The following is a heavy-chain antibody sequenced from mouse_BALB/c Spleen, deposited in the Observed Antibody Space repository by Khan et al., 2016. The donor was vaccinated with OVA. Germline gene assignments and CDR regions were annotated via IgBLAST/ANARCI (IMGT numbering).Heavy chain of an antibody. V-gene: IGHV1-22*01. CDR2: FNPNNGGT. CDR3: ARRDYYAYNWYFDV. CDR1: GYTFTEYT. D-gene: IGHD1-2*01. Sequence: DVQLQESGPELVKPGASVKISCKTSGYTFTEYTMHWVKQSHGKSLEWIGRFNPNNGGTSYNQKFKGRATLTVDESSSTAYMELRSLTSEDSAVYYCARRDYYAYNWYFDVWGAGTTVTVSS. J-gene: IGHJ1*01.